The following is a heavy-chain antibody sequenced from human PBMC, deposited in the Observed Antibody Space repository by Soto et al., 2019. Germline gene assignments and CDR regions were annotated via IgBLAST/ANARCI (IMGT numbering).Heavy chain of an antibody. Sequence: EVQLLESGGGLVQPGGSLRLSCAASGFTFSSYAMSWVRQAPGKGLEWVSGISGSGGSTYYADSVKGRFTISRDNSKNTLYLQTNSLRAEDTAVYYCAKERGYNYGYAAMDVWGQGTTVTVSS. CDR2: ISGSGGST. V-gene: IGHV3-23*01. CDR3: AKERGYNYGYAAMDV. D-gene: IGHD5-18*01. J-gene: IGHJ6*02. CDR1: GFTFSSYA.